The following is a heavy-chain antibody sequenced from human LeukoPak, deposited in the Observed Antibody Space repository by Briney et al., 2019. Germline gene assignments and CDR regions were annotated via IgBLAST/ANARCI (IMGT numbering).Heavy chain of an antibody. CDR3: ARGSAIFGVVITPYYYYGMDV. CDR1: GFTFSDYY. D-gene: IGHD3-3*01. Sequence: GGSLRLSCAGSGFTFSDYYMSWIRQAPGEGLEWISFISSSGSTVYYADSVKGRFTISRDNSKNTLYLQMNSLRAEDTAVYYCARGSAIFGVVITPYYYYGMDVWGQGTTVTVSS. J-gene: IGHJ6*02. V-gene: IGHV3-11*04. CDR2: ISSSGSTV.